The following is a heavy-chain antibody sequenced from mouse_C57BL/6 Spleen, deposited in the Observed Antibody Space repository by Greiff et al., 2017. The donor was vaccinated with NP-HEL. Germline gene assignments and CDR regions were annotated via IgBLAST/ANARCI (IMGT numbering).Heavy chain of an antibody. CDR2: IRNKANGYTT. D-gene: IGHD1-1*01. CDR3: ASQVVADWYFDV. Sequence: EVQLVESGGGLVQPGGSLSLSCAASGFTFTDYYMSWVRQPPGKALEWLGFIRNKANGYTTEYSASVKGRFTISRDNSQSILYLQMNALRAEDSATYYCASQVVADWYFDVWGTGTTVTVSS. V-gene: IGHV7-3*01. J-gene: IGHJ1*03. CDR1: GFTFTDYY.